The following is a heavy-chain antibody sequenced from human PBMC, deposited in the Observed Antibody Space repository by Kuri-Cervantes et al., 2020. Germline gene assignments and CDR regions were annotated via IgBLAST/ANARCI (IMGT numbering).Heavy chain of an antibody. Sequence: GGSLRLSCAASGFTFSDYYMSWIRQAPGKGLEWVSYISSSGSTIYYADSVKGRFTISRDNAKNSLYLQMNSLRAEDTAVYYCARENDYYDSSGQPEGLWDAFDIWGQGTMVTVSS. J-gene: IGHJ3*02. V-gene: IGHV3-11*01. D-gene: IGHD3-22*01. CDR3: ARENDYYDSSGQPEGLWDAFDI. CDR1: GFTFSDYY. CDR2: ISSSGSTI.